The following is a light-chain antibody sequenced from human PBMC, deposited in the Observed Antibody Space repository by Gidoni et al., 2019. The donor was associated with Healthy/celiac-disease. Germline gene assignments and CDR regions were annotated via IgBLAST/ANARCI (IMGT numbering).Light chain of an antibody. CDR1: SSNIGSNT. CDR2: SNN. J-gene: IGLJ3*02. CDR3: AAWDDSLNGWV. V-gene: IGLV1-44*01. Sequence: QSVLTHPPSASGTPGQRVTISCPVSSSNIGSNTVNWYQPLPGTAPKLLIYSNNQRPSGVPDRFSGSKSGTSASLAISGLQSEDEADYYCAAWDDSLNGWVFGGGTKLTVL.